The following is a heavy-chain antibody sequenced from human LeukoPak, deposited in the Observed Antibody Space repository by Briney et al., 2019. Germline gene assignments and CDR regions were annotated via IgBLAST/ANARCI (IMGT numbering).Heavy chain of an antibody. CDR3: ARGLPLDH. CDR2: MQPYSGDT. V-gene: IGHV1-8*01. J-gene: IGHJ4*02. CDR1: GYTFPIYD. D-gene: IGHD2-21*02. Sequence: ASVKVSCKASGYTFPIYDINWVRQAPGQGLEWLACMQPYSGDTDYAQKFQGRLTMTRNSSTNTVYMELSSLTSEDTAVYYCARGLPLDHWGQGTLVTVSS.